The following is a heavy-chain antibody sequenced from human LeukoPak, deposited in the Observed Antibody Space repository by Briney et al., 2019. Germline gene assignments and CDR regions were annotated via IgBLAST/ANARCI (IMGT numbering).Heavy chain of an antibody. CDR3: AKRGSSIYYWSSPGLQYYYYMDV. V-gene: IGHV3-23*01. CDR1: GFTFSSYA. CDR2: ISDSGGST. Sequence: GSLRLSCAASGFTFSSYAMSWVRQAPGKGLEWISAISDSGGSTYYAASVKGRFTISRDNSKNTLYLQMNSLSAEDAAIYYCAKRGSSIYYWSSPGLQYYYYMDVWGRGTTVTVSS. D-gene: IGHD6-13*01. J-gene: IGHJ6*03.